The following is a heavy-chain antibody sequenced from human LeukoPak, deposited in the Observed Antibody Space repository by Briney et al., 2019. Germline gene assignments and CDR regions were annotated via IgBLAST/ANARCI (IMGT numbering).Heavy chain of an antibody. Sequence: SVKVSCKASGGTFSSYAISWVRQAPGQGLEWMGRIIPILGIANYAQKFQGRVTITADKSTSTAYMELSSLRSEDTAVYYCARDGSRAGTHADYWGQGTLVTVSS. J-gene: IGHJ4*02. V-gene: IGHV1-69*04. D-gene: IGHD1/OR15-1a*01. CDR2: IIPILGIA. CDR3: ARDGSRAGTHADY. CDR1: GGTFSSYA.